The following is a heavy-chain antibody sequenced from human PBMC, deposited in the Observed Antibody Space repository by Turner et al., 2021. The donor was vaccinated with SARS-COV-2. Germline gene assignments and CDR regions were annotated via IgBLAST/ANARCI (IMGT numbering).Heavy chain of an antibody. D-gene: IGHD3-9*01. CDR3: ARLRYVDWSYYFDY. Sequence: QVQLQESGPGLVRPSETLSLTCTVSGGSISSTSWSWIRQSPGRGLEWIGYIYYSGSTYYNPSLKSRVTISVDTSKNQFSLKLSSVIAADTAVYYCARLRYVDWSYYFDYWGQGTLVTVSS. V-gene: IGHV4-59*06. CDR2: IYYSGST. J-gene: IGHJ4*02. CDR1: GGSISSTS.